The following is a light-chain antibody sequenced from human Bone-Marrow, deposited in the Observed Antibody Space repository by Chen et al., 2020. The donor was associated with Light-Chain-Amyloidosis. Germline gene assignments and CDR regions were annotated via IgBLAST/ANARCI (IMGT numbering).Light chain of an antibody. CDR1: NIGSTS. Sequence: SYVLTQPFSVSVAPGQTATTAGGGNNIGSTSVHWYQQTPGQAPLLVVYDDSDRPSGIPERLSGSNSGNTATLTISRVEAGDEADYYFQVWDRSSDRPVFGGGTKLTVL. CDR3: QVWDRSSDRPV. V-gene: IGLV3-21*02. CDR2: DDS. J-gene: IGLJ3*02.